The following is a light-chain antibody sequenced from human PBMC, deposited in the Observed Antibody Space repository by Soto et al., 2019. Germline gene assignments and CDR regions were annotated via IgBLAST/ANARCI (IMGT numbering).Light chain of an antibody. CDR1: SGHSSYA. J-gene: IGLJ2*01. Sequence: QAVVTQSPSASASLGASVKLTCTLSSGHSSYAIAWHQQQPEKGPRYLMKLSSDGSHSKGDGIPDRFSGSSSGAERYLTISSLQAEDEADYYCQTWDTGARVVFGGGTEHTVL. CDR2: LSSDGSH. CDR3: QTWDTGARVV. V-gene: IGLV4-69*01.